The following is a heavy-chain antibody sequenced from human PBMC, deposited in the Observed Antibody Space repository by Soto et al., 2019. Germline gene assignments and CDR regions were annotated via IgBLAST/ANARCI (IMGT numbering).Heavy chain of an antibody. D-gene: IGHD2-21*01. CDR2: ISSNGGST. CDR1: GFTFSSYA. V-gene: IGHV3-64*01. J-gene: IGHJ4*02. Sequence: EVQLVESGGGLVQPGGALRLSCAASGFTFSSYAMHWVRQGPGKGLEYVSAISSNGGSTYYANSVKGRFTISRDNSKNTLYLQVRSLRAEDTAAYYCARQVSALSSYYFDSRGQATMVTVSS. CDR3: ARQVSALSSYYFDS.